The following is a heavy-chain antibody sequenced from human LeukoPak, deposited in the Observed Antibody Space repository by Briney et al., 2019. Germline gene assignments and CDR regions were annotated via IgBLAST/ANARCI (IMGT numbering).Heavy chain of an antibody. D-gene: IGHD3-22*01. Sequence: ASVKVSCKASGGTFSSYAISWVRQAPGQGLEWMGVNIPIFGTANYAQKFQGRVTITADESTSTAYMELSSLRSEDTAVYYCARASYSYDINGWVPFDYWGQGTLVTVSS. CDR3: ARASYSYDINGWVPFDY. V-gene: IGHV1-69*13. CDR2: NIPIFGTA. CDR1: GGTFSSYA. J-gene: IGHJ4*02.